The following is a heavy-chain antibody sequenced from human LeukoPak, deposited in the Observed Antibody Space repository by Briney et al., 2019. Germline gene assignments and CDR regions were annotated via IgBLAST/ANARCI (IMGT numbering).Heavy chain of an antibody. J-gene: IGHJ6*02. V-gene: IGHV3-23*01. CDR2: MSGTGGDT. Sequence: GGSLRLPCAASGFTFSSYAMSWVRQAPGKGLEWVSTMSGTGGDTYYADSVKGRFTVSRDNSKNTLHVQMNSLRADDTAVYYCAKASGFMDVWGQGTTVTVSS. CDR3: AKASGFMDV. CDR1: GFTFSSYA.